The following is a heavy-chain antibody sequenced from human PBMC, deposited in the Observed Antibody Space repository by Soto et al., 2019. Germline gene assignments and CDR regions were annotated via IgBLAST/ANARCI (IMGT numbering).Heavy chain of an antibody. D-gene: IGHD3-10*02. Sequence: QVTLKESGPVLVKPTETLTLTCTVSGFSLSNARMGVTWIRQPPGKALEWLAHIYSNGEKSYKTSLKSRLTISRDTTKSQVVLTVTNMDPVDTAAYYGARRPENMLSFDYWGQGTPVTVSS. CDR2: IYSNGEK. J-gene: IGHJ4*02. V-gene: IGHV2-26*01. CDR1: GFSLSNARMG. CDR3: ARRPENMLSFDY.